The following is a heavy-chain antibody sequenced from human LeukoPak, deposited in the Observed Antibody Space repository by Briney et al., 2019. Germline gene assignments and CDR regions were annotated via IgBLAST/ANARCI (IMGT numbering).Heavy chain of an antibody. D-gene: IGHD3-22*01. Sequence: SETLSLTCTVSGDSISSGDYYWSWIRQPAGKGLEWIGRIYTSGSTNYNPSLKSRVTVSVDTSTNQFSLKLSSVTAADTAVYYCARQGGHISNRRKKTYYYDSWGQGTLVTVSS. J-gene: IGHJ4*02. CDR1: GDSISSGDYY. CDR3: ARQGGHISNRRKKTYYYDS. V-gene: IGHV4-61*02. CDR2: IYTSGST.